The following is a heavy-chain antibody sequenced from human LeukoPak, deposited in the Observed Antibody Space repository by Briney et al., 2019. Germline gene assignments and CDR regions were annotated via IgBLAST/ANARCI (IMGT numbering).Heavy chain of an antibody. V-gene: IGHV1-69*01. CDR1: GGTFSSYA. Sequence: SGKVSCNASGGTFSSYAISWVRQAPGQGLEWMGGIIPIFGTANYAQKFQGRGTITADESTSTAYMELSSLRSEDTAVYYCARDYYDSYDFWSGPLDYWGQGTLVTVSS. CDR2: IIPIFGTA. CDR3: ARDYYDSYDFWSGPLDY. D-gene: IGHD3-3*01. J-gene: IGHJ4*02.